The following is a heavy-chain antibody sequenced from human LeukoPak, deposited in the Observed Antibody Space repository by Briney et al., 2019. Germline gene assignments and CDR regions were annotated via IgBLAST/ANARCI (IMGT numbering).Heavy chain of an antibody. CDR2: ISGSGGST. Sequence: GGSLRLSCEVSGFKLRNHEMNWVRQAPGKGLEWVSAISGSGGSTYYADSVKGRFTISRDNSKNTLYLQMNSLRAEDTAVYYCAKGVVWYSSSWYFDYWGQGTLVTVSS. V-gene: IGHV3-23*01. CDR1: GFKLRNHE. J-gene: IGHJ4*02. CDR3: AKGVVWYSSSWYFDY. D-gene: IGHD6-13*01.